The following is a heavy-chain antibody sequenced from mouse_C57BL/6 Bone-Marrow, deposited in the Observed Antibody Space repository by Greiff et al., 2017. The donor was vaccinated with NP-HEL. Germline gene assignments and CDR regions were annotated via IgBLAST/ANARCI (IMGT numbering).Heavy chain of an antibody. Sequence: EVKLMESGGGLVQPKGSLKLSCAASGFSFNTYAMNWVRQAPGKGLEWVARIRSKSNNYATYYADSVKDRFTISRDDSESMLYLQMNNLKTEDTAMYYCVSNWDEAWFAYWGQGTLVTVSA. CDR1: GFSFNTYA. V-gene: IGHV10-1*01. D-gene: IGHD4-1*01. J-gene: IGHJ3*01. CDR3: VSNWDEAWFAY. CDR2: IRSKSNNYAT.